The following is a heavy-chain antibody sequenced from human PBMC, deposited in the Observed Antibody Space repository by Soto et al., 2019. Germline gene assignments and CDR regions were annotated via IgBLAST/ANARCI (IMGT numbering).Heavy chain of an antibody. D-gene: IGHD3-16*02. Sequence: LRLSCAASGFTFSNAWMNWVRQAPGKGLEWVGRIKSKTDGGTTDYAAPVKGRFTISRDDSKNTLYLQMNSLKTEDTAVYYCTSHLYDYVWGSYRYFDYWGQGTLVTVSS. CDR2: IKSKTDGGTT. CDR3: TSHLYDYVWGSYRYFDY. J-gene: IGHJ4*02. V-gene: IGHV3-15*07. CDR1: GFTFSNAW.